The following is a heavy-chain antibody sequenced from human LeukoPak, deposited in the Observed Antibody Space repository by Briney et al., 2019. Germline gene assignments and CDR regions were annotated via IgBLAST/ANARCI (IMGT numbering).Heavy chain of an antibody. CDR2: ISYSGGST. CDR1: GFTFSTYA. Sequence: PGGSLRLSCAASGFTFSTYAMTWVRQAPGKELEWVSAISYSGGSTYYADSVKGRFTISRDNSKNTLYLQMNSLRAEDTAVYYCAKTYDSSGYSFLGDAFDIWGQGTMVTVSS. D-gene: IGHD3-22*01. CDR3: AKTYDSSGYSFLGDAFDI. J-gene: IGHJ3*02. V-gene: IGHV3-23*01.